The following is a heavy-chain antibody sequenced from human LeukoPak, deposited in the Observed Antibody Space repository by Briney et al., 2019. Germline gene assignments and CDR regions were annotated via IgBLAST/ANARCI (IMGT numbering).Heavy chain of an antibody. V-gene: IGHV3-23*01. CDR3: AKQLGYCSDGSCYFPY. CDR1: GFTFSSYT. D-gene: IGHD2-15*01. Sequence: GGSLRLSCTASGFTFSSYTMSWVRQAPGKGLKWVSTITTGGPNTYYADSVKGRFTVSRDDSKNTLYLQMNSLRAGDTAVYYCAKQLGYCSDGSCYFPYWGQGTLVTVSS. CDR2: ITTGGPNT. J-gene: IGHJ4*02.